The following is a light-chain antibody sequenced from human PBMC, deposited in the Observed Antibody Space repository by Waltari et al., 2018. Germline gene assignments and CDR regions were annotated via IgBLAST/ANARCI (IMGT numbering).Light chain of an antibody. CDR2: DVR. CDR3: SSYISSSTLEL. J-gene: IGLJ2*01. Sequence: QSALTQPASVSGSPGQSITIPCTGTSSDVGGYNYVSWYQPHPGKAPKLMIYDVRNRPSGVSNRFSGSKSGNTASLTISGLQAEDEADYYCSSYISSSTLELFGGGTSLTVL. CDR1: SSDVGGYNY. V-gene: IGLV2-14*03.